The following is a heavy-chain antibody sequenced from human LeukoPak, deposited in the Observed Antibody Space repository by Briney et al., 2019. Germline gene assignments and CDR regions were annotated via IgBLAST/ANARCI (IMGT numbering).Heavy chain of an antibody. CDR1: GFTFSSYA. CDR3: AKAVVDFYFYYMDV. Sequence: QPGGSLRLSCAASGFTFSSYAMSWVRQAPGKGLEWVTFIRYDGSNKYYTDSVKGRFTISRDNSKNTLYLQINSLRAEDTAVYYCAKAVVDFYFYYMDVWGKGTTVTVS. V-gene: IGHV3-30*02. CDR2: IRYDGSNK. J-gene: IGHJ6*03. D-gene: IGHD3/OR15-3a*01.